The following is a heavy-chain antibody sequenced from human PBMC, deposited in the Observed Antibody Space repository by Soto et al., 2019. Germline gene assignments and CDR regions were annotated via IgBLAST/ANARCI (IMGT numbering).Heavy chain of an antibody. CDR2: ISYDASNK. CDR3: TGGQDNLAVNFDY. J-gene: IGHJ4*02. CDR1: GFTFSSYA. V-gene: IGHV3-30-3*01. Sequence: GGSLRLSCAASGFTFSSYAMHWVRQAPGKGLEWVAIISYDASNKYSADSVKGRFTISRDNAKNSLYLQMNSLRAEDTAVYYCTGGQDNLAVNFDYWGQGTPVTVSS. D-gene: IGHD1-1*01.